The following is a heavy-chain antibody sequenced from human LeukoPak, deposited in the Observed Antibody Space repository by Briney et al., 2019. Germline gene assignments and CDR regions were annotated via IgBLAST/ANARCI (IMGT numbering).Heavy chain of an antibody. V-gene: IGHV3-7*03. D-gene: IGHD6-6*01. CDR2: IKQDGSEK. CDR3: ARMDRRSSYWFDP. J-gene: IGHJ5*02. Sequence: GGSLRLSCAASGFTFSSYWMSWVRQAPGKGLEWLANIKQDGSEKNYVDSVKDRFTISRDNAKNSLYLQMNTLRAEDTAVYYCARMDRRSSYWFDPWGQGTLVTVSS. CDR1: GFTFSSYW.